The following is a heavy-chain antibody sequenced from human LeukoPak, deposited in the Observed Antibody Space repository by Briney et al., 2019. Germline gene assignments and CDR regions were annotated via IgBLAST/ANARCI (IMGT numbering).Heavy chain of an antibody. V-gene: IGHV1-69*01. Sequence: ASVKVSCKASGGTFSSYVISWVRQAPGQGLEWMGGIIPIFGTANYAQKFQGRVTITADESTSTAYMELSSLRSEDTAVYYCARGGGYYDSSGYLTFDYWGQGTLVTVSS. CDR2: IIPIFGTA. J-gene: IGHJ4*02. CDR3: ARGGGYYDSSGYLTFDY. D-gene: IGHD3-22*01. CDR1: GGTFSSYV.